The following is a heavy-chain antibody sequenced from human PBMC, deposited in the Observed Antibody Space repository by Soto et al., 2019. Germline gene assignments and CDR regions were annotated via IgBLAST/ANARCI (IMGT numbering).Heavy chain of an antibody. Sequence: QVQLVQSGAEEKKRGASVKVSCKASGYTFTGYAMHWVRKAPGQRLEWMGWINAGNGNTKYSQKFQGRVTITRDTSASTAYMDLSSLRSEDTAVYYCARAVAVPADFDFWGQGTLVTVSS. J-gene: IGHJ4*02. CDR1: GYTFTGYA. D-gene: IGHD6-19*01. V-gene: IGHV1-3*05. CDR3: ARAVAVPADFDF. CDR2: INAGNGNT.